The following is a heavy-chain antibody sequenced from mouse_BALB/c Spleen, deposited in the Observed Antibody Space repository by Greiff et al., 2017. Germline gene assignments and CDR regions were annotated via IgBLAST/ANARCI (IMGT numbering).Heavy chain of an antibody. J-gene: IGHJ3*01. CDR1: GYTFTSYW. V-gene: IGHV1-87*01. CDR2: IYPGDGDT. CDR3: AREGGAWFAY. Sequence: VQLQESGAELVRPGASVKLSCKASGYTFTSYWMQWVKQRPGQGLEWIGAIYPGDGDTRYTQKFKGKATLTADKSSSTAYMQLSSLASEVSAVYYCAREGGAWFAYWGQGTLVTVSA.